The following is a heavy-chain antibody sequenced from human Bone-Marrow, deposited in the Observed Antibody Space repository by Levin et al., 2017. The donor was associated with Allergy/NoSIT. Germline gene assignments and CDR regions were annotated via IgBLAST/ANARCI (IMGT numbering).Heavy chain of an antibody. CDR3: ARGLEYSGLP. V-gene: IGHV3-21*01. CDR2: ITSSSSYI. CDR1: GFTFSSYS. J-gene: IGHJ5*02. Sequence: PGGSLRLSCGASGFTFSSYSMNWVRQAPGKGLNWVSSITSSSSYIYYADSVKGRFTITRDNAKNSLYLQMNSLRAEDTAVYYCARGLEYSGLPWGQGTLVIVSS. D-gene: IGHD5-12*01.